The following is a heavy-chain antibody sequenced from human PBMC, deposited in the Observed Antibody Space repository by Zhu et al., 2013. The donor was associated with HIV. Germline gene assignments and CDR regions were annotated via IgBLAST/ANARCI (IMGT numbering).Heavy chain of an antibody. CDR1: GGSISSSSYY. D-gene: IGHD6-13*01. CDR3: ARASAYSSSWYSWYFDL. Sequence: QVQLQESGPGLVKPSETLSLTCTVSGGSISSSSYYWGWIRQPPGKGLEWIGSIYYSGSTYYNPSLKSRVTISVDTSKNQFSLKLSSVTAADTAVYYCARASAYSSSWYSWYFDLWGLAPWSLSPQ. J-gene: IGHJ2*01. CDR2: IYYSGST. V-gene: IGHV4-39*07.